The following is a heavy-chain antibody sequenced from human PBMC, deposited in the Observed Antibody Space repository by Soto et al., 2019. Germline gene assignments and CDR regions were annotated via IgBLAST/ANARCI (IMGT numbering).Heavy chain of an antibody. V-gene: IGHV5-51*01. CDR3: ARYSTSAPKDY. Sequence: PGESLKSSCKGCGYSFTTYCIGWVRQMPGKGLEWVGIIYPGDSDTRYSPSFDRDITISVDKSISTSFLQRNSLKASDNSIYECARYSTSAPKDYWGQGTLVTVPQ. CDR2: IYPGDSDT. D-gene: IGHD4-4*01. CDR1: GYSFTTYC. J-gene: IGHJ4*01.